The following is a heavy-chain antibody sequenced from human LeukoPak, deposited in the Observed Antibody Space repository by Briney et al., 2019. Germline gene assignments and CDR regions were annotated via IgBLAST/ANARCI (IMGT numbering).Heavy chain of an antibody. CDR1: GYTFTSYG. J-gene: IGHJ3*02. V-gene: IGHV1-18*01. D-gene: IGHD2-15*01. CDR2: ISAYNGNT. Sequence: ASVKVSCKASGYTFTSYGISWVRQAPGQGLEWMGWISAYNGNTNYAQKLQGRVTMTTDTSTSTAYMELRSLRSDDTAVYYCARLRLRQGCCSGGSCPLRAFDIWGQGTMVTVSS. CDR3: ARLRLRQGCCSGGSCPLRAFDI.